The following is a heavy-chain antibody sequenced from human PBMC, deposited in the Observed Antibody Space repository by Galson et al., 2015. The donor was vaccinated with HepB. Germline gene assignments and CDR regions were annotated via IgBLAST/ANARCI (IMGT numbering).Heavy chain of an antibody. D-gene: IGHD2-2*02. CDR2: IRGDGIEI. Sequence: SLRLSCAASGFSISNYWMHWVRQVPGKGLVWVSRIRGDGIEINYADSVKGRFTISRDNAKNTLYLQMNSLRAEDAAVYYCAGAITPGGVSWGQGTLVTVSS. CDR1: GFSISNYW. CDR3: AGAITPGGVS. J-gene: IGHJ5*02. V-gene: IGHV3-74*01.